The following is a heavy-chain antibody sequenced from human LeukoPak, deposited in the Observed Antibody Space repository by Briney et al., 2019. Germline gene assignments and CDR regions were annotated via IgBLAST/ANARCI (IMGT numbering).Heavy chain of an antibody. J-gene: IGHJ5*02. V-gene: IGHV4-34*01. CDR3: ARGHGYGALQRRFDP. D-gene: IGHD4/OR15-4a*01. Sequence: PSETLSLTCAVYGGSFSGYYWSWIRQPPGKGLEWIGEISHSGSTNYNPSLKSRVTISVDASKNQFSLKLSSVTAADTAVYYCARGHGYGALQRRFDPWGQGTLVTVSS. CDR2: ISHSGST. CDR1: GGSFSGYY.